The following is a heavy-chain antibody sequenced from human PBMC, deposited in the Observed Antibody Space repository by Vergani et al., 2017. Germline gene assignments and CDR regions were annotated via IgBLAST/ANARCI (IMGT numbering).Heavy chain of an antibody. CDR2: IIPIFGTA. J-gene: IGHJ3*02. V-gene: IGHV1-69*12. Sequence: QVQLVQSGAEVKKPGSSVKVSCKASGGTFGSYAISWVRQAPGQGLEWMGGIIPIFGTANYAQKFQGRVTITADESTSTAYMELSSLRSEDTAVYYCARDGRYSGSYHLGAFDIWGQGTMVTVSS. D-gene: IGHD1-26*01. CDR1: GGTFGSYA. CDR3: ARDGRYSGSYHLGAFDI.